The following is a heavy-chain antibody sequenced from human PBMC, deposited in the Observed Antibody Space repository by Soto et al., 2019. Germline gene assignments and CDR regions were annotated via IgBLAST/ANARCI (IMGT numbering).Heavy chain of an antibody. D-gene: IGHD3-3*01. CDR3: ARVSASQGGMDV. J-gene: IGHJ6*02. Sequence: GALRLFCAASGFAFSNDWMNRVRQGPGKGLECVAPIISGGTRESNADSAKGGFTIASDKAKSTLYLEIHSLKSEATAVYYCARVSASQGGMDVWGQGTTVTVSS. V-gene: IGHV3-74*01. CDR2: IISGGTRE. CDR1: GFAFSNDW.